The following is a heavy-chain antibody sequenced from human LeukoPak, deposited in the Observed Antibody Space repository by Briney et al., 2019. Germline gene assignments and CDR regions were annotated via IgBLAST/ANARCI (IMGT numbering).Heavy chain of an antibody. J-gene: IGHJ4*02. D-gene: IGHD2-8*01. Sequence: GGSLRLSCAASGFTFSRYWMSWVRQAPGKGLEWVASIKQDGSERYYVDSVKGRFTISSDNAKNSVYVQMNSLRAEDTAVYYCVRALMGIDDYWGQGTLVTVSS. CDR3: VRALMGIDDY. V-gene: IGHV3-7*02. CDR1: GFTFSRYW. CDR2: IKQDGSER.